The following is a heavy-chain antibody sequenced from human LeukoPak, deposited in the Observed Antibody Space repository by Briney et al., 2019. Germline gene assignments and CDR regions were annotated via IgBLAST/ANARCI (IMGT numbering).Heavy chain of an antibody. D-gene: IGHD3-3*01. CDR1: GGTFSSYA. Sequence: SVKVSCKASGGTFSSYAISWVLQAPGQGLEWMGGIIPIFGTANYAQKFQGRVTITADESTSTAYMELSSLRSEDTAVYYCARNLGVLYYDFWSGYYDYWGQGTLVTVSS. CDR2: IIPIFGTA. CDR3: ARNLGVLYYDFWSGYYDY. V-gene: IGHV1-69*13. J-gene: IGHJ4*02.